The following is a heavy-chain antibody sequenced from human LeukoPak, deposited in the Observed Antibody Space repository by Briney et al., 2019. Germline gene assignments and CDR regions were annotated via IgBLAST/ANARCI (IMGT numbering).Heavy chain of an antibody. CDR2: IYYSGST. J-gene: IGHJ4*02. Sequence: SETLSLTCTVSGGSISSYYWSWIRQPPGKGLEWIGYIYYSGSTNYNPSLKSRVTISVDRSKNQFSLKLSSVTAADTAVYYCARGGGFLEWLFPFDYWGQGTLVTVSS. CDR3: ARGGGFLEWLFPFDY. D-gene: IGHD3-3*01. V-gene: IGHV4-59*12. CDR1: GGSISSYY.